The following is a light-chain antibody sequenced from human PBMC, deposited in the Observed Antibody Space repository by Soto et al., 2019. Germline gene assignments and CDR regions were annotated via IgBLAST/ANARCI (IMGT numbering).Light chain of an antibody. CDR1: SSDVGGYKF. CDR2: EVT. Sequence: QSALTQPPSASGSPGQSVTISCTGTSSDVGGYKFVSWYQQHPGKAPKLLIYEVTQRPSGVPDRFSGSKSGNTASLTVSGLQAEDDADYECSTYAGSNMGVFGTGPKVTVL. CDR3: STYAGSNMGV. J-gene: IGLJ1*01. V-gene: IGLV2-8*01.